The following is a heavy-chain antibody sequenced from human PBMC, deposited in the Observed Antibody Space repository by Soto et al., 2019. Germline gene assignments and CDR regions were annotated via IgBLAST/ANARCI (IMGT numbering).Heavy chain of an antibody. J-gene: IGHJ4*02. V-gene: IGHV4-39*01. Sequence: QLQLQESGPGLVKPSETLSLTCTVSGGSISSSSYYWGWIRQPPGKGLEWIGSIYYSGSTYYNPSLKSRVTISVDTSKNQFSLKLSSVTAADTAVYYCARHVVIAVALDYWGQGTLVTVSS. D-gene: IGHD6-19*01. CDR2: IYYSGST. CDR3: ARHVVIAVALDY. CDR1: GGSISSSSYY.